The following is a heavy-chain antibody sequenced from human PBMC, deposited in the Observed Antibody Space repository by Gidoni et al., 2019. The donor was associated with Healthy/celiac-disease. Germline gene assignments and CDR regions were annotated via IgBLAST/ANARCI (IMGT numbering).Heavy chain of an antibody. CDR2: ISWNSGSI. CDR3: AKGTGSGYYSGWYFDL. V-gene: IGHV3-9*01. Sequence: EVQLVESGGGLVQPGRSLRLSCAPSGFTLDDYAMHWVRQAPGKGLEWVSGISWNSGSIGYADSVKGRFTISRDNAKNSLYLQMNSLRAEDTALYYCAKGTGSGYYSGWYFDLWGRGTLVTVSS. J-gene: IGHJ2*01. CDR1: GFTLDDYA. D-gene: IGHD3-22*01.